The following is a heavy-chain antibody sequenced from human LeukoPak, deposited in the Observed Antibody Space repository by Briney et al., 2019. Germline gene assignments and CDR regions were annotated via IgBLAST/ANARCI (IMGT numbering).Heavy chain of an antibody. J-gene: IGHJ4*02. Sequence: ASVKVSCKASGYTFTSYDINWVRQATGQGLEWMGWMNPNSGNTGYAQKFQGRVTMTRNTSISTAYMELSSLRSEDTAVYYCARGANMDTAMVHWGQGTLVTVSS. CDR2: MNPNSGNT. V-gene: IGHV1-8*01. CDR1: GYTFTSYD. D-gene: IGHD5-18*01. CDR3: ARGANMDTAMVH.